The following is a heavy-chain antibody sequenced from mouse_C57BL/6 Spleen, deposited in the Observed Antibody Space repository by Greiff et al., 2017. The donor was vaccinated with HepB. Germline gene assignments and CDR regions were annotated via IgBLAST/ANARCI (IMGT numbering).Heavy chain of an antibody. D-gene: IGHD1-1*01. Sequence: EVKVVESGGGLVKPGGSLKLSCAASGFTFSSYAMSWVRQTPEKRLEWVATISDGGSYTYYPDNVKGRFTISRDNAKNNLYLQMSHLKSEDTAMYYCAREAFITTVVATGYFDVWGTGTTVTVSS. CDR1: GFTFSSYA. CDR2: ISDGGSYT. J-gene: IGHJ1*03. V-gene: IGHV5-4*01. CDR3: AREAFITTVVATGYFDV.